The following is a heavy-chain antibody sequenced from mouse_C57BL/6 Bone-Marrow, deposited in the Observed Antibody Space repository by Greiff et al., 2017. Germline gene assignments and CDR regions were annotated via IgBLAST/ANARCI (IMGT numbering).Heavy chain of an antibody. CDR2: IDPENGDT. J-gene: IGHJ3*01. D-gene: IGHD2-3*01. V-gene: IGHV14-4*01. Sequence: VQLKESGAELVRPGASVKLSCTASGFNIKDDYMHWVKQRPEQGLEWIGWIDPENGDTEYASKFQGKATITADTSSNTAYLQLSSLTSEDTAVYYCTTVYDGYFGTYGGQGTLVTVSA. CDR1: GFNIKDDY. CDR3: TTVYDGYFGTY.